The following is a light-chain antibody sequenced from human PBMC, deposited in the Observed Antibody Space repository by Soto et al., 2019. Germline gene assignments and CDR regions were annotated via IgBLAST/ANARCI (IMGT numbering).Light chain of an antibody. J-gene: IGKJ5*01. CDR1: QRVSSN. CDR2: GAS. V-gene: IGKV3-11*01. Sequence: EIVMTQSPATLSVSPGERATLSCRASQRVSSNLAWYQQKPGQAPRLLIYGASHRAAGIPARFSGSGFGTDFTLTISSLEPEDAAVYYCQQRSNWPPITFGQGTRLEI. CDR3: QQRSNWPPIT.